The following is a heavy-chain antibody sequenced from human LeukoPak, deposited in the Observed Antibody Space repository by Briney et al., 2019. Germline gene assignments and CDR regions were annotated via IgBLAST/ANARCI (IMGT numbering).Heavy chain of an antibody. CDR1: GYTFTGYY. CDR3: ARDSTVAGAADY. J-gene: IGHJ4*02. V-gene: IGHV1-2*02. Sequence: ASVKVSCKASGYTFTGYYMHWVRQAPGQGLEWMGWINPNGGGTNYAQKFQGRVTMTRDTSISAAYMELSRLRSDDTAVYYCARDSTVAGAADYWGQGTLVTVSS. D-gene: IGHD6-19*01. CDR2: INPNGGGT.